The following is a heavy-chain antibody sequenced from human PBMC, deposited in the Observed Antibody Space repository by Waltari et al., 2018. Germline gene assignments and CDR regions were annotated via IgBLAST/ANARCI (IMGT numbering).Heavy chain of an antibody. J-gene: IGHJ5*02. D-gene: IGHD1-1*01. V-gene: IGHV3-7*01. Sequence: EAQLVQSGGGLVQPGGSLTLSCAASGYTIRRFWMTWIRQAPGQGVQWVAHIGPDGSDKYYVDSVKGRFTISRDNAENSLLLQMGSLRVEDTALYYCVGWNDPINSWGQGTLVAVSS. CDR1: GYTIRRFW. CDR3: VGWNDPINS. CDR2: IGPDGSDK.